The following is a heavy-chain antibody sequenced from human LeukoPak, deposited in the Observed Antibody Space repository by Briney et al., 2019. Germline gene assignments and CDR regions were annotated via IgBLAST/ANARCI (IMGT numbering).Heavy chain of an antibody. CDR3: ARYRDVRTVVRGASDY. CDR1: GFTFSSYA. Sequence: GGSLRLSCAASGFTFSSYAMSWVRQAPGKGLEWVSAISGSGGSTYYADSVKGRFTISRDNSKNTLYLQMNSLRAEDTAVYYCARYRDVRTVVRGASDYWGQGTLVTVSS. V-gene: IGHV3-23*01. J-gene: IGHJ4*02. D-gene: IGHD4-23*01. CDR2: ISGSGGST.